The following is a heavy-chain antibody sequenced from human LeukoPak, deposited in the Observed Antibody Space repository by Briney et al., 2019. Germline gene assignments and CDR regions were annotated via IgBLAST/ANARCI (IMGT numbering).Heavy chain of an antibody. Sequence: GGSLRLSCAASGFTLTSYGMRWVRQAPGKGLEWVAFIWYDGSTKYYADSVKGRFTISRDNSKNTLYLQMNSLRAEDTAIYYCAKDPCSGGSCYSYYYYYYMDVWGKGTTVTVSS. D-gene: IGHD2-15*01. CDR1: GFTLTSYG. J-gene: IGHJ6*03. V-gene: IGHV3-30*02. CDR3: AKDPCSGGSCYSYYYYYYMDV. CDR2: IWYDGSTK.